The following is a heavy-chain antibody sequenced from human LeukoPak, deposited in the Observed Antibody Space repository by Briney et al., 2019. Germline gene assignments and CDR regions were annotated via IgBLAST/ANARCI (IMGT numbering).Heavy chain of an antibody. D-gene: IGHD1-26*01. CDR2: IIPIFGTA. J-gene: IGHJ4*02. CDR3: ARDGGRGSYFDY. Sequence: ASVKVSCKASGGTFSSYAISWVRQAPGQGLEWMGGIIPIFGTANYAQKFQGRVTITTDESTSTAYMELSSLRSEDTAVYYCARDGGRGSYFDYWGQGTLVTVSS. CDR1: GGTFSSYA. V-gene: IGHV1-69*05.